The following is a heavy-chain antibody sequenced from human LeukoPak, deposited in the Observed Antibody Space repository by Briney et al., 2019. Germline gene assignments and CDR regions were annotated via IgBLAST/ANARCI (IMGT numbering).Heavy chain of an antibody. CDR2: ISGSGGST. D-gene: IGHD6-19*01. J-gene: IGHJ6*03. CDR1: GFTFSSYA. CDR3: AKGGGEEWLVHYYYYMDV. Sequence: GGSLRLSCAASGFTFSSYAMSWVRQAPGKGLEWVSAISGSGGSTYYADSVKGRFTISRDNSKNTLYLQMNSLRAEDTAVYYCAKGGGEEWLVHYYYYMDVWGKGTTVTVSS. V-gene: IGHV3-23*01.